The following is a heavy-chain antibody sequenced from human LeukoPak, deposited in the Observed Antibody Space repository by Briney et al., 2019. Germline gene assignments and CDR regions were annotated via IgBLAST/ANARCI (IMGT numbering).Heavy chain of an antibody. CDR3: ATMRSDILTAYYFDALDI. CDR2: MNPNSGNT. V-gene: IGHV1-8*02. Sequence: GASVKVSCKASGYTFTSYDINWVRQATGQGLEWMGWMNPNSGNTGYAQKFQGRVTMTRNTSISTAYMELSSLRSEDTAVYYCATMRSDILTAYYFDALDIWGQGTMVTVSS. CDR1: GYTFTSYD. D-gene: IGHD3-9*01. J-gene: IGHJ3*02.